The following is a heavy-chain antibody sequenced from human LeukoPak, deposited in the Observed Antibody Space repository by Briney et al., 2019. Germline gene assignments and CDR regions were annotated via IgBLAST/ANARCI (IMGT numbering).Heavy chain of an antibody. CDR2: MNPNSGNT. CDR3: ARSSGKATVTTYKY. Sequence: ASVKVPCKASGYTFTSYDINWLRQATGQGLEWMGWMNPNSGNTGYAQKFQGRVTMTRNTSISTAYMELSSLRSEDTAVYYCARSSGKATVTTYKYWGQGTLVTVSS. J-gene: IGHJ4*02. CDR1: GYTFTSYD. D-gene: IGHD4-17*01. V-gene: IGHV1-8*01.